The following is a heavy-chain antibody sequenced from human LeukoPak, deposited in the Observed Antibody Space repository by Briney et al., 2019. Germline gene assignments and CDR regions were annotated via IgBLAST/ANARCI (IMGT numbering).Heavy chain of an antibody. J-gene: IGHJ4*02. V-gene: IGHV3-53*01. CDR3: ARGGVDYYDSSGYYYFDY. CDR2: IFSGGST. D-gene: IGHD3-22*01. Sequence: GGSMRLSCAASGFTVSSNYMSWVRQAPGKGLEWVSVIFSGGSTYYADSVKGRFTISRDNSENTLYLQMNSLRAEDTAVYYCARGGVDYYDSSGYYYFDYWGQGTLVTVSS. CDR1: GFTVSSNY.